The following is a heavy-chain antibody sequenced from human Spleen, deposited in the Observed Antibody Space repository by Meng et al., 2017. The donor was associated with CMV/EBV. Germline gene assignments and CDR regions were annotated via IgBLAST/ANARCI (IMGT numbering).Heavy chain of an antibody. CDR3: ARAVVVVTTQGTHQKKYFYYGMDV. Sequence: GESLKISCAASGFTFESYDLNWVRQAPGKGLEWVSYISGSDSTIDYADSVRGRFTISRDNAKNSLYLQMNSLRAEDTAVYYCARAVVVVTTQGTHQKKYFYYGMDVWGQGTTVTVSS. V-gene: IGHV3-48*03. J-gene: IGHJ6*02. CDR1: GFTFESYD. CDR2: ISGSDSTI. D-gene: IGHD4/OR15-4a*01.